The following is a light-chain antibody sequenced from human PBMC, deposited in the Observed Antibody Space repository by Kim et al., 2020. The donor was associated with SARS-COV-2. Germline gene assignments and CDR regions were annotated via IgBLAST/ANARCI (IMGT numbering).Light chain of an antibody. V-gene: IGLV2-23*02. CDR2: EVS. J-gene: IGLJ1*01. Sequence: QPALTQPASVSGSPGQSITISCTGTSSDVGSYNLVSWYQQHPGKAPKLMIYEVSKRPSGGSNRFSGSKSGNTASLTISGLQAEDEADYYCCSYAGSSTYVFGTGTKVTVL. CDR3: CSYAGSSTYV. CDR1: SSDVGSYNL.